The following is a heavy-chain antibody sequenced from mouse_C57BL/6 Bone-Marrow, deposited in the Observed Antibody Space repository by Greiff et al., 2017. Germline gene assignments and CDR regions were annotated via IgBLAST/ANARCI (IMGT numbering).Heavy chain of an antibody. Sequence: VQLQQSGPELVKPGASVKISCKASGYTFTDYYINWVKQRPGQGLEWIGWIFPGSGSTYYNEKFKGKATLTVDKSSSTAYMLLSSLTSKDSAVYFWAREGWLRRRPLFDYWGQGTTLTVSS. V-gene: IGHV1-75*01. CDR1: GYTFTDYY. J-gene: IGHJ2*01. CDR3: AREGWLRRRPLFDY. CDR2: IFPGSGST. D-gene: IGHD2-2*01.